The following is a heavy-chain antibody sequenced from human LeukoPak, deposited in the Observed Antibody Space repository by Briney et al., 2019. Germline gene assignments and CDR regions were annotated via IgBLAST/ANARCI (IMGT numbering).Heavy chain of an antibody. Sequence: GGSLRLSCAASGFTFSSYAMSWVRQAPGKGLEWVANIKQDGSEKYYVDSVKGRFTISRDNAKNSLYLQMDSLTAEDTAVYYCATPSRRTFDVFDIWGQGTMVTVSS. V-gene: IGHV3-7*01. CDR3: ATPSRRTFDVFDI. J-gene: IGHJ3*02. CDR1: GFTFSSYA. D-gene: IGHD6-13*01. CDR2: IKQDGSEK.